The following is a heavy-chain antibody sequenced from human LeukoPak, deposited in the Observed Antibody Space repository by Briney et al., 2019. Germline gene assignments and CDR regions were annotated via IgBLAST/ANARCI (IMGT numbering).Heavy chain of an antibody. Sequence: GSSVTVSCKASGYTFTGSYIHWVRQAPGQGREWMGWINPDSGVTKYAQNFQGRVTMTRDTSISTASMEIRSLKSDDTAVYYCARDFGSSSAWYEFDYWGQGTMVTVSS. V-gene: IGHV1-2*02. D-gene: IGHD6-19*01. J-gene: IGHJ4*02. CDR3: ARDFGSSSAWYEFDY. CDR1: GYTFTGSY. CDR2: INPDSGVT.